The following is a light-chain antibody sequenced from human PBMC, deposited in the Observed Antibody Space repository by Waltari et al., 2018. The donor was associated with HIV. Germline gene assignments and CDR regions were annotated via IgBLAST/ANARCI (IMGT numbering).Light chain of an antibody. Sequence: DILMTQSPSTLSASVGDRVTITCRASQSLSTWLAWYQQKPGKAPKLLIYKAFSLESGVPPRFSGSGSGTEFTLTISNLQPDDFATYYCQQYNNNPWTFGQGTTVEIK. CDR3: QQYNNNPWT. CDR1: QSLSTW. CDR2: KAF. J-gene: IGKJ1*01. V-gene: IGKV1-5*03.